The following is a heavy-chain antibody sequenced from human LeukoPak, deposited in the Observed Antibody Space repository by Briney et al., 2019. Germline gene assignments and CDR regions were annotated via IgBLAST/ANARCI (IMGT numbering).Heavy chain of an antibody. V-gene: IGHV4-34*01. Sequence: PSETLSLTCAVYGGSFSGYYWSWIRQPPGKGLEWIGEINHSGSTNYNPSLKSRVTISVDTSKNQFSLKLSSVTAADTAVYYCAYRSSSSSYFDYWGQGTLVTVSS. CDR3: AYRSSSSSYFDY. J-gene: IGHJ4*02. CDR1: GGSFSGYY. D-gene: IGHD6-6*01. CDR2: INHSGST.